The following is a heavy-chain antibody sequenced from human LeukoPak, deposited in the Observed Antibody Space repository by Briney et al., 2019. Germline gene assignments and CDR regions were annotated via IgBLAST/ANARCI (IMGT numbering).Heavy chain of an antibody. CDR2: IYYSGST. Sequence: PSETLSLTCTVSVGFISSSSYYWGWIRQPPGKGLEWIGSIYYSGSTYYNPSLKSRVTISVDTSKNQFSLKLSSVTAADTAVYYCASRQSGYCSGGSCPETGENYWGQGTLVTVSS. CDR3: ASRQSGYCSGGSCPETGENY. J-gene: IGHJ4*02. V-gene: IGHV4-39*01. CDR1: VGFISSSSYY. D-gene: IGHD2-15*01.